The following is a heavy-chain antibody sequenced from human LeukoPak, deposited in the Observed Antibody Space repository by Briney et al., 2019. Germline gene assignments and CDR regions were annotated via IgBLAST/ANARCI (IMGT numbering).Heavy chain of an antibody. J-gene: IGHJ4*02. CDR1: GGTFSSYA. CDR3: ARDYSNGWYGDFDY. D-gene: IGHD6-19*01. CDR2: IIPILGIA. Sequence: PVKVSCKASGGTFSSYAISWVRQAPGQGLEWMGRIIPILGIANYAQKFQGRVSMTTDTSTSTAYMELRSLRSDDTAIYYCARDYSNGWYGDFDYWGQGTLVTVSS. V-gene: IGHV1-69*04.